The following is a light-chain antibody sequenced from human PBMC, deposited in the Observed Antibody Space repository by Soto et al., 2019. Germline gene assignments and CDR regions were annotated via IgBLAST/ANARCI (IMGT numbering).Light chain of an antibody. CDR3: SSYTSSSTRV. Sequence: QSVLTQPASVSGSPGQSITISCTGTSSDVGGYNYVSWYQQHPGKAPKLMIYEFSNRPSGVSNRFSGSKSGHTASLTISGLQAEDEADYYCSSYTSSSTRVFGGGTKLTVL. J-gene: IGLJ3*02. CDR1: SSDVGGYNY. CDR2: EFS. V-gene: IGLV2-14*01.